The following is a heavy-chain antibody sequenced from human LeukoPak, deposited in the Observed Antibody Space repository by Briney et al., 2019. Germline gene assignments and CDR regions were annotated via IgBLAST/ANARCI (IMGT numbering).Heavy chain of an antibody. V-gene: IGHV3-53*01. J-gene: IGHJ6*04. CDR1: GFTVSSRY. Sequence: GGSLRLSRAASGFTVSSRYMSWVRQAPGQGLEWVSVIYSGGDTYYADSVKGRFTISRDDSKNTLYLQLNSLRVDDTAVYYCARRDSGWDVWGKGTTVTVSS. D-gene: IGHD5-24*01. CDR2: IYSGGDT. CDR3: ARRDSGWDV.